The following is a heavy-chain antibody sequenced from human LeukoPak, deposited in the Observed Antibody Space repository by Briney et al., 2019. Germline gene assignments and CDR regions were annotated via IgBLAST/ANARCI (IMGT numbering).Heavy chain of an antibody. CDR2: ISTANGNT. CDR3: AKDQDNYYDFSGAAFDI. D-gene: IGHD3-22*01. Sequence: ASVKVSCKTSGYMFTSFAIHWVRQAPGQRLEWMGWISTANGNTKYSQAFQGRVTITRDTSATTVYMELSSLTSEDMAVYYCAKDQDNYYDFSGAAFDIWGQGTMLTVSS. CDR1: GYMFTSFA. V-gene: IGHV1-3*03. J-gene: IGHJ3*02.